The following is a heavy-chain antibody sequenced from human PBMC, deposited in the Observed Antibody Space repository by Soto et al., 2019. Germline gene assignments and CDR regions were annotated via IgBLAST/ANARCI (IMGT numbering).Heavy chain of an antibody. D-gene: IGHD3-3*01. CDR3: ARGVYDFWSGSSYYYYYMDV. Sequence: ASVKVSCKASGYTFTGYYMHWVRQAPGQGLEWMGWINPNSGGTNYAQKFQGWVTMTRDTSISTAYMELSRLRSDDTAVYYCARGVYDFWSGSSYYYYYMDVWGKGTTVTVSS. CDR2: INPNSGGT. CDR1: GYTFTGYY. J-gene: IGHJ6*03. V-gene: IGHV1-2*04.